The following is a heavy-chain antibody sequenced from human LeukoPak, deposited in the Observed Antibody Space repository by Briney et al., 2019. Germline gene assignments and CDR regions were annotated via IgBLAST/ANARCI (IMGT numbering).Heavy chain of an antibody. V-gene: IGHV3-21*01. CDR1: GFTFSSYT. CDR3: ARHVVAVGFDY. CDR2: ITSSSSYI. D-gene: IGHD3-22*01. Sequence: GSLRLSCAASGFTFSSYTMNWVRQAPGKGLEWVSSITSSSSYIYYADSVKGRFTISRDNAKNSLYLQMNSLRAEDTAVYYCARHVVAVGFDYWGQGTLVTVSS. J-gene: IGHJ4*02.